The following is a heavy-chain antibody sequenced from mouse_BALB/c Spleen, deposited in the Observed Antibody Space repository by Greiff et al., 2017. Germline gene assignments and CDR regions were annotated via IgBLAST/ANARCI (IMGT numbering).Heavy chain of an antibody. J-gene: IGHJ4*01. CDR2: INPSSGYT. Sequence: VQLQESGAELARPGASVKMSCKASGYTFTSYTMHWVKQRPGQGLEWIGYINPSSGYTNYNQKFKDKATLTADKSSSTAYMQLSSLTSEDSAVYYCARRIYGNYAMDYWGQGTSVTVSS. CDR3: ARRIYGNYAMDY. CDR1: GYTFTSYT. V-gene: IGHV1-4*01. D-gene: IGHD2-1*01.